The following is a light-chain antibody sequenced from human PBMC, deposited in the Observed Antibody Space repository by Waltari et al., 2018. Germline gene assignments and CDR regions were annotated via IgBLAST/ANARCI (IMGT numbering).Light chain of an antibody. V-gene: IGKV4-1*01. CDR1: QSVLYSSNNKNY. CDR2: WAS. J-gene: IGKJ1*01. CDR3: QQYYSTPPT. Sequence: DIVMTQSPDSLAVSLGERATINRKYSQSVLYSSNNKNYLAWYQQKPGQPPKLLIYWASTRESGVPDRFSGSGSGTDFTLTISSLQAEDVAVYYCQQYYSTPPTFGQGTKVEIK.